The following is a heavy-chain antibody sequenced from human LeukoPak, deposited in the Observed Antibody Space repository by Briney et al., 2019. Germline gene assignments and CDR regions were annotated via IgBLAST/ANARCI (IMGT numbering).Heavy chain of an antibody. CDR2: MTTSGNTI. J-gene: IGHJ4*02. CDR1: GITFSGYS. CDR3: AKRAVAGAYFDY. V-gene: IGHV3-48*01. Sequence: GGSLRLSCVVSGITFSGYSMIWVRQAPGKGLEWLSFMTTSGNTIFYAESVKDRFTISRDNAKNTLYLQMNSLRAEDTAVYYCAKRAVAGAYFDYWGQGTLVTVSS. D-gene: IGHD6-19*01.